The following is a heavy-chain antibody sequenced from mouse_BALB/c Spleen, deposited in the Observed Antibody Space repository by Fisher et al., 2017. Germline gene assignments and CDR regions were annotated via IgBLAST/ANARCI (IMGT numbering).Heavy chain of an antibody. V-gene: IGHV1-87*01. Sequence: KFKGKATLTADKSSSTAYMQLSSLASEDSAVYYCARVLMITGAMDYWGQGTSVTVSS. CDR3: ARVLMITGAMDY. D-gene: IGHD2-4*01. J-gene: IGHJ4*01.